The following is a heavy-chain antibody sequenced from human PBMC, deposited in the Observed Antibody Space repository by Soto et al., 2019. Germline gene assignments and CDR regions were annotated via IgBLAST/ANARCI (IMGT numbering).Heavy chain of an antibody. CDR3: ARSSSGYYNYYYGMDV. Sequence: QVQLVESGGGVVQPGRSLRLSCAASGFTFSSYGMHWVRQAPGKGLEWVAVIWYDGSNKYYADSVKGRFTISRDNSKNRLYLQMNSLRAVGTAVYYCARSSSGYYNYYYGMDVWGQGTTVTVSS. CDR1: GFTFSSYG. V-gene: IGHV3-33*01. D-gene: IGHD3-22*01. J-gene: IGHJ6*01. CDR2: IWYDGSNK.